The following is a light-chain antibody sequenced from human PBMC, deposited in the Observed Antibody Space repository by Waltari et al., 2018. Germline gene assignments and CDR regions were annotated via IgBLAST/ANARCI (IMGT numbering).Light chain of an antibody. CDR1: QSISNY. V-gene: IGKV3-11*01. J-gene: IGKJ4*01. CDR3: QQRRNWPLT. Sequence: DIVVTQSPATLSLSPGERATLSCRASQSISNYLAWYQQKPGQAPRLLIYDTSNRATGIPTRFSGSGFGTDFTLTISSLEPEDFAIYYCQQRRNWPLTFGGGTKVEIK. CDR2: DTS.